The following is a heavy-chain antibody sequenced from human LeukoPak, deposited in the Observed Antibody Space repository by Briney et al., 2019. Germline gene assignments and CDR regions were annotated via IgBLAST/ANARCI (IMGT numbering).Heavy chain of an antibody. V-gene: IGHV3-21*01. CDR3: ARDQYSSGWQYYYGMDV. J-gene: IGHJ6*02. D-gene: IGHD6-19*01. Sequence: GGSLRLSCATSGFTFSNAWMNWVRQAPGKGLEWVSSISSSSSYIYYADSVKGRFTISRDNAKNSLYLQMNSLRAEDTAVYYCARDQYSSGWQYYYGMDVWGQGTTVTVSS. CDR1: GFTFSNAW. CDR2: ISSSSSYI.